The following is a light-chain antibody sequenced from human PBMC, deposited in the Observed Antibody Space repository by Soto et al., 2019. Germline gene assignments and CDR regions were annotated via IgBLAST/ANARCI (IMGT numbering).Light chain of an antibody. CDR3: QQRSNRPQIT. CDR1: QSVSSY. V-gene: IGKV3-11*01. CDR2: DAS. J-gene: IGKJ5*01. Sequence: EIVVTQSPDKLSVSPGERATLSCRASQSVSSYLAWYQQKPGQAPRLLIYDASNRATGIPARFSGSGSGTDFTLTISSLEPEDFAVYYCQQRSNRPQITFGQGTRLEIK.